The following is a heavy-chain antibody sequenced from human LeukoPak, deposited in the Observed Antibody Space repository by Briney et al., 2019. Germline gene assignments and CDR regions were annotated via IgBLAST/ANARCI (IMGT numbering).Heavy chain of an antibody. CDR2: IIPIFGTA. Sequence: ASVKVSCKASGGTFSSYAISWVRQAPGQGLEWMGGIIPIFGTANYAQKFQGRVTITTDESTSTAYMELSSLRSEDTAVYYCARGAYSSSNYYYMDVWGKGTTATVSS. D-gene: IGHD6-13*01. CDR1: GGTFSSYA. J-gene: IGHJ6*03. V-gene: IGHV1-69*05. CDR3: ARGAYSSSNYYYMDV.